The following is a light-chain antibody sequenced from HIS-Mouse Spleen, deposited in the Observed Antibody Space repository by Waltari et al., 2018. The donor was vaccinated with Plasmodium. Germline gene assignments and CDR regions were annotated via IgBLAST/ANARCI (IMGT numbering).Light chain of an antibody. Sequence: SYVLTQPPSVSVAPGPTARITCGGNNIGSKSVHWYQQKPGQAPVLVVYDDSDRPSGVPERFAGSNPGNTATLTISRVEAGDEADDYCQVWDSSSDQYVFGTGTKVTVL. J-gene: IGLJ1*01. CDR2: DDS. CDR3: QVWDSSSDQYV. CDR1: NIGSKS. V-gene: IGLV3-21*02.